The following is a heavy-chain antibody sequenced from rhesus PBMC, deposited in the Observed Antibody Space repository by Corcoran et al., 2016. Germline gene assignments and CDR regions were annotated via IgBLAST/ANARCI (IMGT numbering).Heavy chain of an antibody. D-gene: IGHD1-20*01. Sequence: QLQLQESGPGLVKPSETLSLTCAVSGGSISSNYWSWIRQPPGKGLEWIGRLHGSGGGTNYNPAPKSRVTIETDPAKNQFALKLSSVTAADTAVYYCARDGSWNNPVPFDCWGQGVLVTVSS. J-gene: IGHJ4*01. V-gene: IGHV4-173*01. CDR3: ARDGSWNNPVPFDC. CDR1: GGSISSNY. CDR2: LHGSGGGT.